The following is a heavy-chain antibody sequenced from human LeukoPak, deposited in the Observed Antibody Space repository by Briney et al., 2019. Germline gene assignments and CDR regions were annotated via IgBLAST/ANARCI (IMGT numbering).Heavy chain of an antibody. V-gene: IGHV4-59*12. J-gene: IGHJ4*02. D-gene: IGHD3-10*01. CDR3: ARQSSITKPGVY. CDR1: GGSMSNYY. Sequence: SETLSLTCTVSGGSMSNYYWNWIRQPPGKGLEWIGNIYYSGSTNYNPSLKSRATISVDTSKDQFSLKLSSVTAADTAVYYCARQSSITKPGVYWGQGTLVTVSS. CDR2: IYYSGST.